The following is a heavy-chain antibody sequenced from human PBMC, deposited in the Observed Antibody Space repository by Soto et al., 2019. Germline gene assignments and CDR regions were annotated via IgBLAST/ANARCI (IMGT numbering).Heavy chain of an antibody. J-gene: IGHJ4*02. V-gene: IGHV3-11*06. CDR3: ARFATYYYDSSGYAELGYYFDY. CDR1: GFTFSDYY. CDR2: ISSSSSYT. Sequence: RLSCAASGFTFSDYYMSWIRQAPGKGLEWVSYISSSSSYTNYADSVKGRFTISRDNAKNSLYLQMNSLRAEDTAVYYCARFATYYYDSSGYAELGYYFDYWGQGTLVTVSS. D-gene: IGHD3-22*01.